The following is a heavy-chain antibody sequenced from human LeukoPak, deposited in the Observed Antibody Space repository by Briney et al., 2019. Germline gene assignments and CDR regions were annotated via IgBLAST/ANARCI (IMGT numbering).Heavy chain of an antibody. CDR3: ARGIHYGDYVIPPMDV. V-gene: IGHV4-59*01. D-gene: IGHD4-17*01. J-gene: IGHJ6*02. Sequence: SETLSLTCTVSGGSISSYYWSWIRQPPGKGLEWIGYIYYSGSTNYNPSLKSRVTVSVDTSKNQFSLKLSSVTAADTAVYYCARGIHYGDYVIPPMDVWGQGTTVTVSS. CDR1: GGSISSYY. CDR2: IYYSGST.